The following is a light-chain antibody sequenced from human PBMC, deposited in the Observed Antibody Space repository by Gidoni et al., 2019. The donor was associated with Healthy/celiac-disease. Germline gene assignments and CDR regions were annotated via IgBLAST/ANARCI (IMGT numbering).Light chain of an antibody. J-gene: IGKJ3*01. CDR3: QQRSNWPLFT. V-gene: IGKV3-11*01. CDR1: QSVSSY. Sequence: TQSPATLSLSPGERATLSCRASQSVSSYLAWYQQQPGPAPRLLIYEASNRATGIPARFSGSGSGTDCTHTISSLEPEDFAVYYCQQRSNWPLFTFXPXTKVDIK. CDR2: EAS.